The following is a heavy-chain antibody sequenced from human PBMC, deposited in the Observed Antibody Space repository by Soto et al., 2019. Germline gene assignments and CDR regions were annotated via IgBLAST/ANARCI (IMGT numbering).Heavy chain of an antibody. CDR2: ISRDGGRT. V-gene: IGHV3-43*01. Sequence: GGSLRLSCAASGFTFDYYTMHWVRQAPGKGLEWVSLISRDGGRTHYADSVKGRFTISRDNSKNSLFLQMNSLRTEDTALYYCAKGAVAVNYFFDYWGQGALVTVSS. D-gene: IGHD3-22*01. J-gene: IGHJ4*02. CDR1: GFTFDYYT. CDR3: AKGAVAVNYFFDY.